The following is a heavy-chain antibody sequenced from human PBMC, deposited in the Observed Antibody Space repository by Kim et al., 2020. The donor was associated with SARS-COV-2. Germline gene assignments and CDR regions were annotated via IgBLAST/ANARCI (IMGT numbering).Heavy chain of an antibody. Sequence: GGSLRLSCAASGFTFSSYAMSWVRQAPGKGLEWVSAISGSGGSTYYADSVKGRFPISRDNSKNTLYLQMNSLRAEDTAVYYCAKDYYDFWSGYLDYWGQGTRVTVSS. J-gene: IGHJ4*02. V-gene: IGHV3-23*01. CDR2: ISGSGGST. CDR3: AKDYYDFWSGYLDY. CDR1: GFTFSSYA. D-gene: IGHD3-3*01.